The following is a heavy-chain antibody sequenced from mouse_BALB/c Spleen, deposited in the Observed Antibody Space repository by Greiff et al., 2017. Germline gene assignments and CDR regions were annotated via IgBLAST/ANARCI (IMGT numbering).Heavy chain of an antibody. CDR3: ARKRFTTVGAMDY. CDR1: GFSLSTSGMG. V-gene: IGHV8-12*01. CDR2: IYWDDDK. J-gene: IGHJ4*01. Sequence: QVTLKESGPGILQPSQTLSLTCSFSGFSLSTSGMGVSWIRQPSGKGLEWLAHIYWDDDKRYNPSLKSRLTISKDTSSNQVFLKITSVDTADTATYYCARKRFTTVGAMDYWGQGTSVTVSS. D-gene: IGHD1-1*01.